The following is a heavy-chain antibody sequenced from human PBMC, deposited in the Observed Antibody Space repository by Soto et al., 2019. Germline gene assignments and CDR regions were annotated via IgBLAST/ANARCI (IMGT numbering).Heavy chain of an antibody. V-gene: IGHV4-59*08. Sequence: SETLSPTCTVSGGSISSYYWSWIRQPPGKGLEWIGYIYYSGSTNYNPSLKSRVTISVDTSKNQFSLKLSSVTAADTAVYYCARRYSSAFDIWGQGTMVTVSS. CDR2: IYYSGST. J-gene: IGHJ3*02. D-gene: IGHD6-13*01. CDR1: GGSISSYY. CDR3: ARRYSSAFDI.